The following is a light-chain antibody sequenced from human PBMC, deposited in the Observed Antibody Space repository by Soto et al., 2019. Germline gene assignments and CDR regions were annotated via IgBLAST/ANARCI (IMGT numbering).Light chain of an antibody. CDR3: QQCDSMPCT. CDR1: QSISGY. V-gene: IGKV1-39*01. Sequence: DIQVTQSPSSLSASVGDRVTITFRASQSISGYLNWYQKKSGQAPRLLMYAASSLQSGVPSRFSGSGSGTDFTLTISSLQPEDSVTYYCQQCDSMPCTFGQRTKLDI. J-gene: IGKJ1*01. CDR2: AAS.